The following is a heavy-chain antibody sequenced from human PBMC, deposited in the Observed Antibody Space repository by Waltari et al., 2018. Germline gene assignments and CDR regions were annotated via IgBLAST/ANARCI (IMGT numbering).Heavy chain of an antibody. D-gene: IGHD2-21*02. Sequence: QVQLQQWGAGLLKPSETLSLTCAVYGGSFSGYYWSWIRQPPGKGLEWIGEINQSGGTNYNPSLKSRVTISVDTSKNQFSLKLSSVTAADTAVYYCARHCSSDGDHDGLDYWGQGTLVTVSS. CDR3: ARHCSSDGDHDGLDY. J-gene: IGHJ4*02. CDR2: INQSGGT. CDR1: GGSFSGYY. V-gene: IGHV4-34*01.